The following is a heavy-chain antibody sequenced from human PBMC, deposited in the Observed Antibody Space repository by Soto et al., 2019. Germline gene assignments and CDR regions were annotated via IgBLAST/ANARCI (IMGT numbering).Heavy chain of an antibody. CDR2: MNPNSGNT. CDR3: ARVRARYCSGGSCQSGSWFDP. V-gene: IGHV1-8*01. J-gene: IGHJ5*02. D-gene: IGHD2-15*01. CDR1: GYTFTSYD. Sequence: VASVKVSCKASGYTFTSYDINWVRQATGQGLEWMGWMNPNSGNTGYAQKFQGRVTMTRNTSISTAYMELSGLRSEDTAVYYCARVRARYCSGGSCQSGSWFDPWGQGTLVTVSS.